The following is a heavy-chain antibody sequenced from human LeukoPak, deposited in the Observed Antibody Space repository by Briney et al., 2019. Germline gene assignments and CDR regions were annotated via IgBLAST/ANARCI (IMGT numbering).Heavy chain of an antibody. CDR1: GFTFSSYA. Sequence: GGSLRLSCAASGFTFSSYAMTWVRQAPGKGLEWVSAIGGSGSGGDTYYADSVKGRFTISRDNSKNTLYLQMSSLRAEDTAVYYRAKDKAGSTAYYFDYWGQGTLVTVSS. D-gene: IGHD6-13*01. V-gene: IGHV3-23*01. J-gene: IGHJ4*02. CDR3: AKDKAGSTAYYFDY. CDR2: IGGSGSGGDT.